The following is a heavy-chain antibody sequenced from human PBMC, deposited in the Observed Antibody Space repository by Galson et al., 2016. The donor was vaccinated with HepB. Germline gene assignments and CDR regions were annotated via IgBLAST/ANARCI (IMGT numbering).Heavy chain of an antibody. CDR3: AKDSRGGNGWYSYYFDY. D-gene: IGHD6-19*01. Sequence: SLRLSCAASGFTFSLYGMHWVRQAPGKGLEWLAILSYDGSNKYYADSVEGRFTISRDNSKNTLYLRMNSLRAEDTAVYFCAKDSRGGNGWYSYYFDYWGQGTRVTVSS. CDR2: LSYDGSNK. V-gene: IGHV3-30*18. J-gene: IGHJ4*02. CDR1: GFTFSLYG.